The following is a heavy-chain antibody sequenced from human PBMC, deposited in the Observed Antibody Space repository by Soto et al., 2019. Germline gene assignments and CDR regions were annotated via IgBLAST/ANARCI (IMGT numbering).Heavy chain of an antibody. CDR2: INSDGGST. CDR3: ARPAMVRVGAFEI. CDR1: GFTFSSYW. V-gene: IGHV3-74*01. D-gene: IGHD5-18*01. Sequence: EVQLVESGGGLVQPGGSLRLSCAASGFTFSSYWMHWVRQAPGKGLVWVSRINSDGGSTNYADSVKGRFTISRDSAKSPLYLQRNSLRAEDTAVYYCARPAMVRVGAFEIWGQGTMVTVSS. J-gene: IGHJ3*02.